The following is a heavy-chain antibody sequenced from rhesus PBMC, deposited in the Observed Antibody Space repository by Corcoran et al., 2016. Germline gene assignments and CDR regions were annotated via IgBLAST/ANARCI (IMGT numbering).Heavy chain of an antibody. CDR1: GGSISDSYR. J-gene: IGHJ4*01. CDR2: IYGSNTNT. D-gene: IGHD1-14*01. CDR3: ARVGPYSWNDVYFDY. V-gene: IGHV4S10*01. Sequence: QVQLQESGPGVVKPSETLSLTCAVSGGSISDSYRWSWIRQPPGLGLEWIGYIYGSNTNTNYNPSLKSRVTMSKDTSKNHFSLKLSSVTAADTAVYYCARVGPYSWNDVYFDYWGQGVLVTVSS.